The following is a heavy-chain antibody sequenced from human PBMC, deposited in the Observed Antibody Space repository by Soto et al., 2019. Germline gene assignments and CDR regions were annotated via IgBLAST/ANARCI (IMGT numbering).Heavy chain of an antibody. Sequence: LSCAASGFTFSSYGMHWVRQAPGKGLEWVAVISYDGSNKYYADSVKGRFTISRDNSKNTLYLQMNSLRAEDTAVYYCAKDLTMIVVVDAMCGMDVWGQGTTVTVYS. CDR2: ISYDGSNK. CDR1: GFTFSSYG. CDR3: AKDLTMIVVVDAMCGMDV. V-gene: IGHV3-30*18. D-gene: IGHD3-22*01. J-gene: IGHJ6*02.